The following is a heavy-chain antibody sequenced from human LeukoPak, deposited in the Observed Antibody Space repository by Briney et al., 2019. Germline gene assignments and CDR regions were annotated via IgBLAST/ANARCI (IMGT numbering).Heavy chain of an antibody. D-gene: IGHD4-17*01. CDR3: ARDTLLYADSPDAFDM. CDR1: GFTFSDYY. V-gene: IGHV3-11*04. J-gene: IGHJ3*02. CDR2: ISSSGSTI. Sequence: TGGSLRLSCAASGFTFSDYYMSWIRQAPGKGLEWVSYISSSGSTIYYADSVKGRFTISRDNAKNSLYLQMNSLRAEDTAVYYCARDTLLYADSPDAFDMWGQGTMVTVSS.